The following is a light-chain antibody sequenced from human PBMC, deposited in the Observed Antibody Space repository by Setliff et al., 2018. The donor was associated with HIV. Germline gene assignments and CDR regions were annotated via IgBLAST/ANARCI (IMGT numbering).Light chain of an antibody. V-gene: IGLV2-14*03. J-gene: IGLJ1*01. CDR3: SSYTTSRQFV. CDR2: DVI. CDR1: SSDVGAYNF. Sequence: QSALTQPASVSGSPGQSVTISCTGTSSDVGAYNFVSWYQQHPGRAPKLMIYDVINRNSGASIRFSGSKSGNAASLTISGLQAEDEADYYCSSYTTSRQFVFGSGTKVTVL.